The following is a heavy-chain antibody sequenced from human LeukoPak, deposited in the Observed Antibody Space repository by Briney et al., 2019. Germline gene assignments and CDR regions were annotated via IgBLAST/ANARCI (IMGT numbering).Heavy chain of an antibody. J-gene: IGHJ4*02. V-gene: IGHV1-18*01. D-gene: IGHD6-19*01. CDR2: ISAYNGNT. CDR3: ARVPGYSSGWYPIDY. Sequence: ASVKVSCKASGGTFSSYDISWVRQAPGQGLECMGWISAYNGNTNYAQKFQGRVTMTTDTSTSTAYMELRSLRSDDTAVYYCARVPGYSSGWYPIDYWGQGTLVTVSS. CDR1: GGTFSSYD.